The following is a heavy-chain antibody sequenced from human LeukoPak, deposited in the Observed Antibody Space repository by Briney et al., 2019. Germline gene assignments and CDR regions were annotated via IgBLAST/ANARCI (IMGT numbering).Heavy chain of an antibody. J-gene: IGHJ6*02. Sequence: GGSLRLSCAASGFAFSGYSMNWVRQAPGKGLEWVSSISSSSGYIYYADSVKGRFTISGDNAKNSLYLQMNSLRAEDTAVYYCARDLGSIAAVGEDFYYYGMDVWGQGTTVTVSS. D-gene: IGHD6-13*01. CDR2: ISSSSGYI. V-gene: IGHV3-21*01. CDR1: GFAFSGYS. CDR3: ARDLGSIAAVGEDFYYYGMDV.